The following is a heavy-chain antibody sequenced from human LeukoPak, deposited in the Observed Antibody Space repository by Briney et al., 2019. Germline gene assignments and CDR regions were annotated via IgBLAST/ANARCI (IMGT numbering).Heavy chain of an antibody. CDR1: AFTFSSYA. D-gene: IGHD3-22*01. V-gene: IGHV3-23*01. J-gene: IGHJ3*02. CDR2: LSGSGGST. CDR3: TYYYESSGYLDAFDI. Sequence: GASLRLSCAASAFTFSSYAMSWVRQAPGKGLEWVSALSGSGGSTYYAYSVKGRFTISRDNSKNTLYLQMNSLRAEDTAVYYCTYYYESSGYLDAFDIWGQGTMVTVSS.